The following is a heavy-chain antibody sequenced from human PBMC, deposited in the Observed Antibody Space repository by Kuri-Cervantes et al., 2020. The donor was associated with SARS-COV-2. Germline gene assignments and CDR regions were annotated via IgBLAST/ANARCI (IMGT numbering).Heavy chain of an antibody. J-gene: IGHJ3*02. CDR1: GFTFSSYA. CDR2: IRYDGSNK. V-gene: IGHV3-30*04. D-gene: IGHD1-26*01. CDR3: ARDNSGSYYGAFDI. Sequence: GGSLRLSCAASGFTFSSYAMHWVRQAPGKGLEWVAFIRYDGSNKYYADSVKGRSTISRDNSKNTLYLQMNSLRAEDTAVYYCARDNSGSYYGAFDIWGQGTMVTVSS.